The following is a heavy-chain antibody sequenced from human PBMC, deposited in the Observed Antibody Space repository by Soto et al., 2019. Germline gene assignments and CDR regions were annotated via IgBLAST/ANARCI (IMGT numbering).Heavy chain of an antibody. CDR2: IDPSDSYT. CDR1: GYSFTSYW. D-gene: IGHD3-16*02. CDR3: ARIFIAPIEFGWYYYGMDV. V-gene: IGHV5-10-1*01. J-gene: IGHJ6*02. Sequence: GESLKISCKGSGYSFTSYWISWVRQMPGKGLEWMGRIDPSDSYTNYSPSFQGHVTISADKSISTAYLQWSSLKASDTAMYYCARIFIAPIEFGWYYYGMDVWGQGTTVTVSS.